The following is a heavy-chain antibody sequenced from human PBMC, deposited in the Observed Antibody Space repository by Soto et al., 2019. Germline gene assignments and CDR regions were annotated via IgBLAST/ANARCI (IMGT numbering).Heavy chain of an antibody. V-gene: IGHV3-23*01. CDR3: ARSVWSGYYYFAY. J-gene: IGHJ4*02. CDR2: VSGGGDIT. D-gene: IGHD3-3*01. CDR1: GFTFDNYA. Sequence: EVQLLESGGGLVQPGGSLRLSCAASGFTFDNYAMNWVRQAPGKGLEWVSWVSGGGDITNYADSVKGRFTVSRDNSKNTLYLQMNRLRAEDTAVYYCARSVWSGYYYFAYWGQGTLVSVSP.